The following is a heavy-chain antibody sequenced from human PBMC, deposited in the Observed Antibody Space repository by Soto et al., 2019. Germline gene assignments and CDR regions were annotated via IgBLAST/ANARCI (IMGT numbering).Heavy chain of an antibody. V-gene: IGHV1-2*02. D-gene: IGHD3-3*01. CDR2: INPNSGGT. J-gene: IGHJ6*02. CDR1: GYTFTGYY. CDR3: ARASTIFGVVTGGYYYYGMDV. Sequence: ASVKVSCKASGYTFTGYYMHWLRQAPGQGLEWMGWINPNSGGTNYAQKFQGRVTMTRDTSISTAYMELSRLRSDDTAVYYCARASTIFGVVTGGYYYYGMDVWGQGTTVTVSS.